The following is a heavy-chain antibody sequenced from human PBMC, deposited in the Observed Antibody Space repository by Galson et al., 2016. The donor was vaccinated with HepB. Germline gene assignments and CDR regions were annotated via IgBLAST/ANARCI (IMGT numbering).Heavy chain of an antibody. D-gene: IGHD4-17*01. CDR3: ARAGRMTTVPMDV. J-gene: IGHJ6*02. CDR1: GYTFSNYG. Sequence: SVKVSCKASGYTFSNYGISWVRQAPGQGLEWMGWISTYNGNTNYAQGLRGRVTLTRDTSTNTVYMELRSLRSADTAVYYCARAGRMTTVPMDVWGQGTTVTVSS. CDR2: ISTYNGNT. V-gene: IGHV1-18*01.